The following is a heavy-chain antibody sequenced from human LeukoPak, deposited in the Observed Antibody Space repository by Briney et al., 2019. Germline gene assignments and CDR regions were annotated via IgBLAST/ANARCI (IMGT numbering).Heavy chain of an antibody. V-gene: IGHV3-23*01. Sequence: GSLRLSCAASGFTFSSYAMSWVRQAPGKGLEWVAAISGSGGSTYYADSVKGRFTISRDNSKNTLYLQMNRLRPEDAAVYYCAKAPVTTCRGAFCYPFDYWGLGTLVTVSS. D-gene: IGHD2-15*01. CDR2: ISGSGGST. J-gene: IGHJ4*02. CDR3: AKAPVTTCRGAFCYPFDY. CDR1: GFTFSSYA.